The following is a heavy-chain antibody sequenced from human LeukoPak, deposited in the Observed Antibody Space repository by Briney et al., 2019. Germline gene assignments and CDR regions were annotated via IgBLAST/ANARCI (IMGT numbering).Heavy chain of an antibody. D-gene: IGHD2-15*01. CDR2: IYPGDSDT. CDR3: ARQQVAYYYYYGMDV. V-gene: IGHV5-51*01. CDR1: GYSFTTYW. Sequence: GESLKISCKGSGYSFTTYWIAWVRQMPGKGLEGMGIIYPGDSDTRYSPSFQGQVTISADKSISTAFLQWSSLKASDTAVYYCARQQVAYYYYYGMDVWGKGTTVTVSS. J-gene: IGHJ6*04.